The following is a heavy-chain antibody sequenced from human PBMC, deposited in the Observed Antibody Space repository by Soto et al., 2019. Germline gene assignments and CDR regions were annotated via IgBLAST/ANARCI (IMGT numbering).Heavy chain of an antibody. D-gene: IGHD3-3*01. V-gene: IGHV1-69*02. CDR3: ARNHYDFTDPNWFDA. CDR1: GGTFSSYT. Sequence: GASVKVSCKASGGTFSSYTISWVRQAPGQGLEWMGRIIPILGIANYAQKFQGRVTITADKSTSTAYMELSSLRSEDTAVYYCARNHYDFTDPNWFDAWGQGTLVTVSS. J-gene: IGHJ5*02. CDR2: IIPILGIA.